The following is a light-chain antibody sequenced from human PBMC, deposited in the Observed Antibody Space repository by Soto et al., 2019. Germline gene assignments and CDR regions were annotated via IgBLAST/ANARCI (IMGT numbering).Light chain of an antibody. V-gene: IGKV1-9*01. CDR3: QQLNSYPFT. CDR2: AAS. J-gene: IGKJ3*01. Sequence: DIQLTQSPSFLSASVGDRVTITCRASQGIANYLAWYQQKPGKAPKLLIYAASTLKSGVPSRFSGSVSGTEFTLTISSLQPEDFATYYCQQLNSYPFTFGPGTKVDIK. CDR1: QGIANY.